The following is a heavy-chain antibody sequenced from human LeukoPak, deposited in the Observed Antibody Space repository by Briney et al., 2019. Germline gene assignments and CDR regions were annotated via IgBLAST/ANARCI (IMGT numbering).Heavy chain of an antibody. J-gene: IGHJ4*02. V-gene: IGHV4-39*07. CDR3: ASLYSSSWYGDGGDY. Sequence: SETLSLTCTVSGGSISTSSYYWAWIRQPPGKGLEWIGSIHYGGTTYYDPSLRSRVTISVDTSKNQFYLKLSSVTAADTAVYYCASLYSSSWYGDGGDYWGQGTLVTVSS. CDR1: GGSISTSSYY. D-gene: IGHD6-13*01. CDR2: IHYGGTT.